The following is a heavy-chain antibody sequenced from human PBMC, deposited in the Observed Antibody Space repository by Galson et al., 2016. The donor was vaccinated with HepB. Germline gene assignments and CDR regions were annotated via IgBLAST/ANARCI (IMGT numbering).Heavy chain of an antibody. V-gene: IGHV3-23*01. J-gene: IGHJ4*02. D-gene: IGHD2-15*01. CDR3: AKEKYCSGHNCLTYIDY. Sequence: SLRLSCAVSGFTFSNFAMSWVRQAPGKGLEWVSVISASAAMISYADSVKGRYTISRDNFKNTLYLQMNSLTADDTAVYYCAKEKYCSGHNCLTYIDYWGQGTRVTVSS. CDR2: ISASAAMI. CDR1: GFTFSNFA.